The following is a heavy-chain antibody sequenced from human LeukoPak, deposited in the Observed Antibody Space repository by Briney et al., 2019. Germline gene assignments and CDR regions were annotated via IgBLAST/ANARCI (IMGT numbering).Heavy chain of an antibody. D-gene: IGHD3-22*01. CDR2: INPNSGGT. Sequence: AASVKVSCKASGYTLTDYYMHWVRQAPGQGLEWMGRINPNSGGTNYAQKFQGRVTMTRDTSIGTVYMELSRLRSDDTAVYYCARVGYYESSGYYEYWGQGTLVTVSS. CDR3: ARVGYYESSGYYEY. V-gene: IGHV1-2*06. CDR1: GYTLTDYY. J-gene: IGHJ4*02.